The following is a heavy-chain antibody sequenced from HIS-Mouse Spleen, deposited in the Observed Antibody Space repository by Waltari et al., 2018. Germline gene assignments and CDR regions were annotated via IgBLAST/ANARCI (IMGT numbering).Heavy chain of an antibody. D-gene: IGHD6-13*01. J-gene: IGHJ4*02. CDR2: INPSGST. V-gene: IGHV4-34*01. CDR1: GGSFSGYY. CDR3: ARGKGSSSWYYFDY. Sequence: QVQLQQWGAELLKPSETLSLTCAVYGGSFSGYYWSWIRQPPGKGLEWIGEINPSGSTNSNPSLKSPVTISVDTSKNQFSLKLSSVTAADTAVYYCARGKGSSSWYYFDYWGQGTLVTVSS.